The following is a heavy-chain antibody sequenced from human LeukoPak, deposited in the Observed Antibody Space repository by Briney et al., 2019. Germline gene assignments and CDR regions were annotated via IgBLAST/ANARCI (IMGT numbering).Heavy chain of an antibody. J-gene: IGHJ6*03. D-gene: IGHD2-2*01. V-gene: IGHV4-30-2*01. CDR1: GGSISSGGYY. Sequence: SQTLSLTCTVSGGSISSGGYYWSWIRQPPGKGLEWIGYIYHSGSTYYNPSLKSRVTISVDRSKNQFSLKLSSVTAADTAVYYCARASSSNVVPAAARQSRPRRDYYYYMDVWGKGTTVTVSS. CDR3: ARASSSNVVPAAARQSRPRRDYYYYMDV. CDR2: IYHSGST.